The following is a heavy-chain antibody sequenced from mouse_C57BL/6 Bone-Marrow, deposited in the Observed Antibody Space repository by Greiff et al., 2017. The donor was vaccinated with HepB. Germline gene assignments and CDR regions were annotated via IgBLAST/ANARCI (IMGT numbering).Heavy chain of an antibody. CDR1: GFNIKDYY. V-gene: IGHV14-1*01. CDR3: TANYYGSSYIDY. Sequence: EVQLKESGAELVRPGASVKLSCTASGFNIKDYYMHWVKQRPEQGLEWIGRIDPEDGDTEYAPKFQGKATMTADTSSNTAYLQLSSLTSEDTAVYYCTANYYGSSYIDYWGQGTTLTVSS. CDR2: IDPEDGDT. D-gene: IGHD1-1*01. J-gene: IGHJ2*01.